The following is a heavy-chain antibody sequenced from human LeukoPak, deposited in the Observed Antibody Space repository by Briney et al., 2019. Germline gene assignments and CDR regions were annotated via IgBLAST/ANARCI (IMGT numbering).Heavy chain of an antibody. Sequence: ASVKVPCRASGYTFTSYGISWVRQAPGQGLEWMGWISAYNGNTNYAQKLQGRVTMTTDTSTSTAYMELRSLRSDDTAVYYCARDLYPIVVVPAALKNWGQGTLVTVSS. CDR1: GYTFTSYG. CDR2: ISAYNGNT. J-gene: IGHJ1*01. D-gene: IGHD2-2*01. V-gene: IGHV1-18*01. CDR3: ARDLYPIVVVPAALKN.